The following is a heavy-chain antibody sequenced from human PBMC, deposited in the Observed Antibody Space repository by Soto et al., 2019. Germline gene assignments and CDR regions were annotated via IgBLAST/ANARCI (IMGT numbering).Heavy chain of an antibody. CDR3: ARRVVVTSVRDIAYYYYGLDV. J-gene: IGHJ6*02. D-gene: IGHD2-21*02. Sequence: SVKVSCKAFGGTSSSYAICWVRQAPGQGLEWMGGIIPMFDSTNYAQKLQGRVTITADESTSTAFMELSSLRSEDTAVYYCARRVVVTSVRDIAYYYYGLDVWGQGTTVTVSS. CDR2: IIPMFDST. V-gene: IGHV1-69*13. CDR1: GGTSSSYA.